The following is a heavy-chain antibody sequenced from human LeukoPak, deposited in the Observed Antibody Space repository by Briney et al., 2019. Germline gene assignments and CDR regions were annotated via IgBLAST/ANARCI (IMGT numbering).Heavy chain of an antibody. CDR2: ISGSGGST. J-gene: IGHJ4*02. D-gene: IGHD6-19*01. Sequence: GGSLRLSCAASGFTFSSYAMSWVRQAPGKGLEWVSAISGSGGSTYYADSVKGRFTISRDNSKNTLYLQMNSLRAEDTAVYYRAKDSYSSGWYAEDYWGQGTLVTVSS. CDR1: GFTFSSYA. CDR3: AKDSYSSGWYAEDY. V-gene: IGHV3-23*01.